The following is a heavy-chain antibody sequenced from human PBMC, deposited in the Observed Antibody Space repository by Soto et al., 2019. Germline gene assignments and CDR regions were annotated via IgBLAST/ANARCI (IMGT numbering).Heavy chain of an antibody. CDR1: GFTFSGSA. CDR2: IRSKANGYAT. CDR3: TRPALHSSGRAFYLLPHFDL. J-gene: IGHJ2*01. Sequence: EVQLVESGGGLVQPGGSLKLCCAASGFTFSGSAMHWVRQASGKGREWVGRIRSKANGYATAYAASVKARFTISRDDSKTTAYLQMTSLKTTHTSVSYCTRPALHSSGRAFYLLPHFDLRARGPLPTPSS. V-gene: IGHV3-73*02. D-gene: IGHD2-8*02.